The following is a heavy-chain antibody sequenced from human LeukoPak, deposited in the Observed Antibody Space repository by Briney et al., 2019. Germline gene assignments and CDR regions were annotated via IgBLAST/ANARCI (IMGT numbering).Heavy chain of an antibody. CDR3: ARGSGSGSYYPRFDY. J-gene: IGHJ4*02. D-gene: IGHD3-10*01. CDR2: ISSSSDYI. CDR1: GFTVGSNY. Sequence: GGSLRLSCAASGFTVGSNYMSWVRQAPGKGLEWVSSISSSSDYIYYADSVRGRFTISRDNAKNSLYVQMNSLRAEDTAVYYCARGSGSGSYYPRFDYWGRGTVVTVSS. V-gene: IGHV3-21*01.